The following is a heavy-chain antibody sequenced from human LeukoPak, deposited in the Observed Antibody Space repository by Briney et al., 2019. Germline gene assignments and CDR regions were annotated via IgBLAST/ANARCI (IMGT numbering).Heavy chain of an antibody. CDR1: GFTFSSYG. CDR2: IRYDGSNK. CDR3: AKDRGYSYGLFDY. D-gene: IGHD5-18*01. J-gene: IGHJ4*02. V-gene: IGHV3-30*02. Sequence: GGSLRLSCAASGFTFSSYGMHWVRQAPGKGLEWVAFIRYDGSNKYYADSVKGRFTISRDNSKNTLYLQMNSLRAEDTAVYYCAKDRGYSYGLFDYWGQGTLVTVSS.